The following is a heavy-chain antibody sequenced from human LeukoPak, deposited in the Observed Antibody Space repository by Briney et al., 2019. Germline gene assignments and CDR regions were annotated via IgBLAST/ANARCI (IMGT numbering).Heavy chain of an antibody. J-gene: IGHJ4*02. CDR1: GFTFSNYA. CDR2: ISGGGAST. V-gene: IGHV3-23*01. Sequence: PGGSLRLSCAASGFTFSNYAMSWVRQAPGKGLEWVSAISGGGASTYYADSVKGRFTISRDNSKNTLYLQMNSLRAEDTAVYYCAKRDGYNSSYFDYWGQGTLVTVSS. CDR3: AKRDGYNSSYFDY. D-gene: IGHD5-24*01.